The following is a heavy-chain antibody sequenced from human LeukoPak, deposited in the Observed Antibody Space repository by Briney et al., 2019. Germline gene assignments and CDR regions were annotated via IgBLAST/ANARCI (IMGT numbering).Heavy chain of an antibody. J-gene: IGHJ4*02. CDR3: ARDPGYCSGSSCYGLGPEGY. D-gene: IGHD2-15*01. V-gene: IGHV4-61*01. Sequence: NPSETLSLTCTVSGVSVNSGSYFWSWIRQPPGKGLEWIGYIFYSGSTNYNPSLKSRVTISIDTSKNQFSLKLTSVTAADTAVYYCARDPGYCSGSSCYGLGPEGYWGQGTLVTVSS. CDR2: IFYSGST. CDR1: GVSVNSGSYF.